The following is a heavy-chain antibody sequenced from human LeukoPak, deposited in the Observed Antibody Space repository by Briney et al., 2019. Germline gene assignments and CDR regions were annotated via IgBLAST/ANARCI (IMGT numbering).Heavy chain of an antibody. J-gene: IGHJ4*02. CDR2: ISWGSNVI. CDR3: ARDPGYSYALDY. D-gene: IGHD5-18*01. Sequence: GGSLRLSCAASGFTFSSFAMTWVRQALGKGPEWLSYISWGSNVIYYADSVKGRFTTSRDDAKNSLFLQMNSLTDEDTAVYYCARDPGYSYALDYWGRGTLVTVSS. V-gene: IGHV3-48*02. CDR1: GFTFSSFA.